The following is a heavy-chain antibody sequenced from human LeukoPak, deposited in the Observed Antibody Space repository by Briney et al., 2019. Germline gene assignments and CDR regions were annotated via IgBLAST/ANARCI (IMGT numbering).Heavy chain of an antibody. CDR2: IRYDGSNK. J-gene: IGHJ4*02. D-gene: IGHD5-18*01. V-gene: IGHV3-30*02. CDR1: GFTFSSYG. CDR3: SKGQLWLSGY. Sequence: GGSLRLSCAASGFTFSSYGMHWVRQAPGKGLEWVAFIRYDGSNKYYADSVKGRFTISRDNSKNTLYLQMNSLRAEDTAVYYCSKGQLWLSGYWGQGTLVTVSS.